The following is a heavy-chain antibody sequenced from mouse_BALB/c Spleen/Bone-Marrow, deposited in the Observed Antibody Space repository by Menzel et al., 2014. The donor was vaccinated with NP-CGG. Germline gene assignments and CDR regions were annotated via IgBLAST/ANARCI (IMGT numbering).Heavy chain of an antibody. CDR2: IWGDGST. Sequence: QVQLQQSGPGLVAPSQRLSITCTVSGFSLTSYGVSWIRQPPGKGLEWLGVIWGDGSTDYHSALISRLSISKDNSKSQVFLKLNSLQTDDTATYYGAKPNWVSYYAMDYWGQGTSVTVSS. CDR3: AKPNWVSYYAMDY. CDR1: GFSLTSYG. J-gene: IGHJ4*01. V-gene: IGHV2-3*01. D-gene: IGHD4-1*01.